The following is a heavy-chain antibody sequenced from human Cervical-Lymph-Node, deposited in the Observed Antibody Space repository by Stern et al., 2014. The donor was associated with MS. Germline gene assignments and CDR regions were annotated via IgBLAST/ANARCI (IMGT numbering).Heavy chain of an antibody. J-gene: IGHJ3*02. CDR3: ARVGCSGGSCYSLAFDI. CDR1: GGSISSGSYY. Sequence: QVQLQESGPGLVKPSQTLSLTCTVSGGSISSGSYYWSWIRQPAGKGLEWIGRIYTSGSTNYNPSLKSRVTISVDTSKTQFSLMLASVTAADTAVYYCARVGCSGGSCYSLAFDIWGQGTMVTVSS. V-gene: IGHV4-61*02. CDR2: IYTSGST. D-gene: IGHD2-15*01.